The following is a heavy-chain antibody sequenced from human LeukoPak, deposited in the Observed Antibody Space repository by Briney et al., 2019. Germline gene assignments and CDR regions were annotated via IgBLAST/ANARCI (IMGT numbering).Heavy chain of an antibody. V-gene: IGHV1-46*01. Sequence: ASVKVSCKASGYTFISYYMHWVRQAPGQGLEWMGIINPSGGSTSYAQKFQGRVTMTRDTSTSTVYMELSSLRSEDTAVYYCASEPPEDYYDSSGYRWGPPYYFDYWGQGTLVTVSS. J-gene: IGHJ4*02. CDR1: GYTFISYY. CDR2: INPSGGST. D-gene: IGHD3-22*01. CDR3: ASEPPEDYYDSSGYRWGPPYYFDY.